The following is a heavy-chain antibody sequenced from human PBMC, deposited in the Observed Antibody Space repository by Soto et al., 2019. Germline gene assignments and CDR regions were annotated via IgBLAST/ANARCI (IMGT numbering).Heavy chain of an antibody. CDR2: MWSDGNNT. V-gene: IGHV3-33*01. CDR1: GFTFSAHG. J-gene: IGHJ4*02. CDR3: ARDYDSSGFYSYYFDH. Sequence: PXGSLRLSCAAAGFTFSAHGMHWVRQAPGRGLDWVAIMWSDGNNTYYADSVKGRFTVSRDNSKKMLYLQMNSLRAEDTAVYYCARDYDSSGFYSYYFDHWGQGTLVTVSS. D-gene: IGHD3-22*01.